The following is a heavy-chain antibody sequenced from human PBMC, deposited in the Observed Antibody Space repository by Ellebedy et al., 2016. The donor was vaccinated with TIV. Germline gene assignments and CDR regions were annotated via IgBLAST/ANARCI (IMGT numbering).Heavy chain of an antibody. V-gene: IGHV5-51*01. D-gene: IGHD6-25*01. CDR2: IYPGDSDT. CDR1: GYIFTNYW. CDR3: SRLDGVAAAPPGNF. Sequence: GESLKISCKASGYIFTNYWIGWVRQMPGKGLEWMGIIYPGDSDTKYTSSFQGQVTISADKSITTAYLQWCSLKASDTAIYYCSRLDGVAAAPPGNFWGQGTLVTVSS. J-gene: IGHJ4*02.